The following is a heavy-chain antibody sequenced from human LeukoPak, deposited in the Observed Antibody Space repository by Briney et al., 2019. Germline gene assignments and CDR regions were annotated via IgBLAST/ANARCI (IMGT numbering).Heavy chain of an antibody. V-gene: IGHV4-39*01. D-gene: IGHD6-19*01. CDR2: IYYSGST. CDR1: GGSISSSSYY. J-gene: IGHJ4*02. Sequence: SETLSLTCTVSGGSISSSSYYWGWIRQPPGKGLEWIGSIYYSGSTYYNPSLKSRVTISVDTSKNQFSLKLSSMTAADTAVYYCARHDHIAVAGDDRFDYWGQGTLVTVSS. CDR3: ARHDHIAVAGDDRFDY.